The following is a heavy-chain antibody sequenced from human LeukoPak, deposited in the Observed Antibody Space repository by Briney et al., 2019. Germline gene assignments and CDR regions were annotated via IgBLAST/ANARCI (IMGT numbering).Heavy chain of an antibody. Sequence: ASVKVSCNGSAGAFSSCAICWMRLGPGQGLEWKWVTIPNFGTANYDQEFHGRVTITADESTSTDYMELSSVRSEDTAVYCGARAPPATHTEYFDYWGQGTLVTVSS. J-gene: IGHJ4*02. CDR3: ARAPPATHTEYFDY. CDR2: TIPNFGTA. CDR1: AGAFSSCA. D-gene: IGHD1-14*01. V-gene: IGHV1-69*13.